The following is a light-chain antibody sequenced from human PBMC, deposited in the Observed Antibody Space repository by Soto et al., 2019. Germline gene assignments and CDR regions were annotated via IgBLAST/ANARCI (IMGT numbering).Light chain of an antibody. J-gene: IGKJ5*01. CDR3: QHYNNSST. CDR2: GAS. Sequence: EIVMTQSPATLSVSPGERATLSCRASQSISSDLAWYQQKPGQAPRLLIYGASTRATGIPARFSGSGSGTDFTLTISSLQSEDFAVYYCQHYNNSSTFGQGTRLEIK. CDR1: QSISSD. V-gene: IGKV3-15*01.